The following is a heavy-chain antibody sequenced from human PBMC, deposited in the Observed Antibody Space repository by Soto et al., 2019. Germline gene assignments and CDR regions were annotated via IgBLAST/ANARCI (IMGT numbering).Heavy chain of an antibody. CDR3: ARDHLFNYYYYGMDV. J-gene: IGHJ6*02. V-gene: IGHV3-21*01. CDR1: GFTFSSYS. Sequence: GGSLRLSCAASGFTFSSYSMNWVRQAPGKGLEWVSSISSSSSYIYYADSVKGRFTISRDNAKSSLYLQMNSLRAEDTAVYYCARDHLFNYYYYGMDVWGQGTTVTVSS. CDR2: ISSSSSYI.